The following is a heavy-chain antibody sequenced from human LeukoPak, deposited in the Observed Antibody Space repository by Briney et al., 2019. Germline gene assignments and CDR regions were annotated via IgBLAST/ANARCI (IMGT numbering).Heavy chain of an antibody. V-gene: IGHV4-59*01. Sequence: PSETLSLTCTVSGGSISRYYWSWLRQPPGKGLEWIGYIYYSGSTNYNPSLKSRVTISVDTSKNQFSLKLSSVTAADTAVYYCAREVGGEQQPWFDPWGQGTLVTVSS. D-gene: IGHD6-13*01. CDR3: AREVGGEQQPWFDP. J-gene: IGHJ5*02. CDR1: GGSISRYY. CDR2: IYYSGST.